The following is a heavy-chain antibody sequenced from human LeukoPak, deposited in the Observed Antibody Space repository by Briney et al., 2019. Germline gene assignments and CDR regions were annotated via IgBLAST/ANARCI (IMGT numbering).Heavy chain of an antibody. Sequence: PSETLSLTCTVSGYSISSGYYWSWIRQPAGKGVEWIGRIYTSGSTNYNPSLKSRVTMSVDTSKNQFSLKLSSVPCAGTAVYRCATDAGWYLFWFDPWGQGTLVTVFS. CDR3: ATDAGWYLFWFDP. D-gene: IGHD6-19*01. CDR2: IYTSGST. V-gene: IGHV4-4*07. J-gene: IGHJ5*02. CDR1: GYSISSGYY.